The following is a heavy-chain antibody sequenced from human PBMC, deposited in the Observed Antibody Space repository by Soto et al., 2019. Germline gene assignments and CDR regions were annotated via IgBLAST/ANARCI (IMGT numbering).Heavy chain of an antibody. D-gene: IGHD3-10*01. CDR2: ISYDGSNK. Sequence: PGGSLRLSCAASGFTFSSYGMHWVRQAPGKGLEWVAVISYDGSNKYYADSVKGRFTISRDNSKNTLYLQMNSLRAEDTAVYYCAKDRAGGSGSYYSIYYYYYGMDVWGQGTTVTVSS. CDR3: AKDRAGGSGSYYSIYYYYYGMDV. J-gene: IGHJ6*02. V-gene: IGHV3-30*18. CDR1: GFTFSSYG.